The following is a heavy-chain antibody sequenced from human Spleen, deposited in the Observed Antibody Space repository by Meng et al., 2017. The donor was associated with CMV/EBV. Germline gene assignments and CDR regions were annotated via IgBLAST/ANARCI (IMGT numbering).Heavy chain of an antibody. D-gene: IGHD2-15*01. CDR3: ARDTQAVHYYDMDV. V-gene: IGHV1-2*02. CDR1: GYTFIRYY. J-gene: IGHJ6*02. Sequence: ASVKVSCKASGYTFIRYYIHWVRQAPGQGLEWMGWINPNSGGTNYAQNFQGRVTMTRDTSISTAYMELSRLRSDDTAMYYCARDTQAVHYYDMDVWGQGTTVTVSS. CDR2: INPNSGGT.